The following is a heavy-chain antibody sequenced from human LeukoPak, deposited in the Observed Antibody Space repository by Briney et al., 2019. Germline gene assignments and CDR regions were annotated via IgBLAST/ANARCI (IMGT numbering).Heavy chain of an antibody. D-gene: IGHD3-10*01. CDR1: GDSISSSNCY. CDR2: IYFSGGT. J-gene: IGHJ4*02. CDR3: ARQTGSGLFSLP. V-gene: IGHV4-39*01. Sequence: SETLSLTCTVSGDSISSSNCYWGWIRQPPGKGLEWIGSIYFSGGTYYNASLKSRVTISVDTSKNQFSLKLSSVTAADTAVYYCARQTGSGLFSLPGGQGTLVTISS.